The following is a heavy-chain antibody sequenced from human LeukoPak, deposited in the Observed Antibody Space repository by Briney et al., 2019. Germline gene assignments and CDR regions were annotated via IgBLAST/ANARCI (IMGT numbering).Heavy chain of an antibody. V-gene: IGHV3-15*01. D-gene: IGHD6-19*01. J-gene: IGHJ3*02. Sequence: GGSLRLSCAASGFTFSNAWMSWVRQAPGKGLEWVGRIKSKTDGGTTDYAAPVKGRFTISGDDSKNTLYLQMNSLKTEDTAVYYCTTRIAVAGSAFDIWGQGTMVTVSS. CDR3: TTRIAVAGSAFDI. CDR1: GFTFSNAW. CDR2: IKSKTDGGTT.